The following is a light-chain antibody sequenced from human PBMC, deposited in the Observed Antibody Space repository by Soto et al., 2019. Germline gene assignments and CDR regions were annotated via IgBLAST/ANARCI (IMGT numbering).Light chain of an antibody. V-gene: IGKV3-20*01. CDR1: QNLGDGR. CDR2: DAS. Sequence: VLTQSPGTLSLSPGERATLSCRANQNLGDGRLAWYQQKPGQPPTLLIYDASTRATGIPDRFSGSGSVTDFTLTISRLEPEDFAVYYCQEHASIFGQGTRLEIK. J-gene: IGKJ5*01. CDR3: QEHASI.